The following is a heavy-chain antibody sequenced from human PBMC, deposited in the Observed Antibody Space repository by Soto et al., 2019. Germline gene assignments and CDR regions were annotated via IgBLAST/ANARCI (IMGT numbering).Heavy chain of an antibody. CDR2: IWYDGSNK. CDR3: ARVWYDYIWGSYRPVQPPDY. D-gene: IGHD3-16*02. Sequence: QVQLVESGGGVVQPGRSLRLSCAASGFTFSSYGMHWVRQAPGKGLEWVAVIWYDGSNKYYADSVKGRFTISRDNSKNTLYLQMNSLRAEDTAVYYCARVWYDYIWGSYRPVQPPDYWGHGTLVTVSS. CDR1: GFTFSSYG. V-gene: IGHV3-33*01. J-gene: IGHJ4*01.